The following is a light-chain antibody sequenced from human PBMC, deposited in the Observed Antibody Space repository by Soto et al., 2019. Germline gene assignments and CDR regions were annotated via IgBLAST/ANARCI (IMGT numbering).Light chain of an antibody. CDR1: QSVSTF. V-gene: IGKV3-11*01. J-gene: IGKJ5*01. Sequence: EIVLTQSPATLSLSPGERATLSCRASQSVSTFLAWYQHKPDQAPRLLIYGASNRATGIPVRFSGSASGTDFTLTISGLEPEDFAVYYCQYRSIFGQGTRLEIK. CDR3: QYRSI. CDR2: GAS.